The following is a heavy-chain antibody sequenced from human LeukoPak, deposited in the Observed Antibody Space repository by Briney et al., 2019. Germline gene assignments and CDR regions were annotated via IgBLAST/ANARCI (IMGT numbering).Heavy chain of an antibody. CDR3: ARDHPSYCSGGSCYDYYYGMDV. D-gene: IGHD2-15*01. Sequence: PSETLSLTCTVSGGSISSGDYYWSWIRQPPGKGLEWIGYIYYSGSTYYNPSLKSRVTISVDTSKNQFSLKLSSVTAADTAVYYCARDHPSYCSGGSCYDYYYGMDVWGQGTTVTVPS. V-gene: IGHV4-30-4*01. J-gene: IGHJ6*02. CDR2: IYYSGST. CDR1: GGSISSGDYY.